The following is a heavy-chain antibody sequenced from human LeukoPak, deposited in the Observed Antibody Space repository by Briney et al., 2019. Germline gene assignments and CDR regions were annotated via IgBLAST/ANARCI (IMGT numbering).Heavy chain of an antibody. Sequence: SETLSLTCAVSGGSISSGGYSWSWIRQPPGKGLEWIGYIYHSGSTYYNPSLKSRVTISVDRSKNQFSLKLSSVTAADTAVYYCARNYGSGKVLGKNWFDPWGQGTLVTVSS. CDR3: ARNYGSGKVLGKNWFDP. J-gene: IGHJ5*02. CDR1: GGSISSGGYS. CDR2: IYHSGST. D-gene: IGHD3-10*01. V-gene: IGHV4-30-2*01.